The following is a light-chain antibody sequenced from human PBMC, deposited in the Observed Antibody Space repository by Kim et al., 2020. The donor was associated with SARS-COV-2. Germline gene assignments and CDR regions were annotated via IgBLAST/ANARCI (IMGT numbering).Light chain of an antibody. CDR2: LNSDGSH. V-gene: IGLV4-69*01. Sequence: GASVKLTCNRSSRDSSYAIAWPQQQPEQGPRYLMKLNSDGSHSKGDGIPDRFSGSSSGAERYLTISSLQSEDEADYYCQTCGTGIVFGGGTQLTVL. J-gene: IGLJ3*02. CDR3: QTCGTGIV. CDR1: SRDSSYA.